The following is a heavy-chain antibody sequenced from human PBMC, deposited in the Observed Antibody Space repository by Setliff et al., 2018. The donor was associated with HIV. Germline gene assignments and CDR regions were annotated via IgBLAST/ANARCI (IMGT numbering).Heavy chain of an antibody. J-gene: IGHJ6*02. Sequence: PSETLSLTCSVSGDSIGTYYWNWIRQTPGKRLEWLGRMHTSGSTYYNPSLKSRVTISVDTSKNQFSLKLSSVTAADTAVYYCARAMRGVVVTNMYYYYGMDVWGQGTTVTVSS. CDR1: GDSIGTYY. V-gene: IGHV4-4*08. CDR3: ARAMRGVVVTNMYYYYGMDV. CDR2: MHTSGST. D-gene: IGHD2-21*02.